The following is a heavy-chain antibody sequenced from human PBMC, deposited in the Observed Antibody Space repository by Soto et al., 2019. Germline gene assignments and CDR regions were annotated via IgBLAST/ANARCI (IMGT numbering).Heavy chain of an antibody. J-gene: IGHJ4*02. D-gene: IGHD4-17*01. CDR3: AREDTVTTLGGYYFDY. CDR2: IWYDGSNK. Sequence: GGSLRLSCAASGFTFSSYGMHWVRQAPGKGLEWVAVIWYDGSNKYYADSVKGRFTISRDNSKNTLYLQMNSLRAEDTAVYYCAREDTVTTLGGYYFDYWGQGTLVTVSS. V-gene: IGHV3-33*01. CDR1: GFTFSSYG.